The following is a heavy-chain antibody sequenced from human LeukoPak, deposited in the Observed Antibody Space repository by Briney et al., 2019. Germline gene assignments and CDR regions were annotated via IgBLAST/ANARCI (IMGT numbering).Heavy chain of an antibody. CDR2: IYYSGST. V-gene: IGHV4-30-4*01. CDR1: GGSISSGDYY. CDR3: ARLLSGSGYPHYFDY. Sequence: SETLSLTCTVSGGSISSGDYYWSWIRQPPGKGLEWIGYIYYSGSTYYNPSLKSRVTISVDTSKNQFSLKLSSVTAADTAVYYCARLLSGSGYPHYFDYWGQGTLVTVSS. J-gene: IGHJ4*02. D-gene: IGHD3-22*01.